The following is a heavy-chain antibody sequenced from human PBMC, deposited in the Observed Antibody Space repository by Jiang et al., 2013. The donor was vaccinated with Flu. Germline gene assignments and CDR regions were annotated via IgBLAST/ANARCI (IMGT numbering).Heavy chain of an antibody. CDR3: AREGGLPTGGFDY. V-gene: IGHV3-30*04. Sequence: QLVESGGGVVQPGRSLRLSCAASGFTFSGVTMHWVRQAPGKGLEWVAAISYGGNTEFYADSVKGRFTISRDNSKNTLYLQMNSLRPEDTALYYCAREGGLPTGGFDYWGQGTLVTVSS. CDR2: ISYGGNTE. CDR1: GFTFSGVT. J-gene: IGHJ4*02. D-gene: IGHD4-17*01.